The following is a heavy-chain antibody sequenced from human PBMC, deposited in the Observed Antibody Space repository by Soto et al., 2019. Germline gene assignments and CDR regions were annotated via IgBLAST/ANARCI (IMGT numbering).Heavy chain of an antibody. J-gene: IGHJ5*02. D-gene: IGHD6-13*01. CDR3: VRRHVSATGIDWFDP. V-gene: IGHV1-3*01. CDR2: INAANGDT. Sequence: GASVMVSCKASGYTFTSYGIHWVRQAPGQRLEWMGWINAANGDTKYSPKFQGRVTITRDTSASTAYMELSSLRPEDTAVYYCVRRHVSATGIDWFDPWGQGTLVTVSS. CDR1: GYTFTSYG.